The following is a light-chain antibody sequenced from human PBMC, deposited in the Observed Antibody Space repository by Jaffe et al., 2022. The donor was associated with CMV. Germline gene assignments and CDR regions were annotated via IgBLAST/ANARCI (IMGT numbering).Light chain of an antibody. Sequence: QSVLPQPPSASGTPGQRVTISCSGSGSNIGSNYVYWYQQLPGTAPKLLIYRNNQRPSGVPDRFSGSKSGTSASLAISGLRSEDEADYYCAAWDDSLSGVVFGGGTKLTVL. CDR3: AAWDDSLSGVV. CDR1: GSNIGSNY. CDR2: RNN. J-gene: IGLJ2*01. V-gene: IGLV1-47*01.